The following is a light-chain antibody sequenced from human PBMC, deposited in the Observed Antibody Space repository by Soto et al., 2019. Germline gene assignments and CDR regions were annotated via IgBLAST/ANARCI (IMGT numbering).Light chain of an antibody. V-gene: IGKV3-15*01. Sequence: EIVMTQSPATLSVSPGERATLTCRASQSVSNNLAWYQQKPGQAPRLLIDGASTRATGIPARFSGSGSGTYFTLTISSLQSEDFAVYYCQQYSNWPRTFGQGTNLEIK. CDR3: QQYSNWPRT. J-gene: IGKJ2*01. CDR1: QSVSNN. CDR2: GAS.